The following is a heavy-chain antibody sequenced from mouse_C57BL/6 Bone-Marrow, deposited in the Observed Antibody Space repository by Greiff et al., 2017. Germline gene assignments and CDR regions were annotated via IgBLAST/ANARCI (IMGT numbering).Heavy chain of an antibody. CDR1: GYTFTSSW. J-gene: IGHJ4*01. CDR3: ARRHYYGTLYAMDY. CDR2: IYPSDSET. V-gene: IGHV1-61*01. D-gene: IGHD1-1*01. Sequence: QVQLQQPGAELVRPGSSVKLSCKASGYTFTSSWMDWVKQRPGQGLEWIGNIYPSDSETHYNQKFKDKATLTVDKSSSTAYMQLSSLTSEDSAVYYCARRHYYGTLYAMDYWGQGTSVTVSS.